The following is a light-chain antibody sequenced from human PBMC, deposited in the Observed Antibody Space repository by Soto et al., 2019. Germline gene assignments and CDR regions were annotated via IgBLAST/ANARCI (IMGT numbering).Light chain of an antibody. CDR2: GAS. CDR3: QQYGSSQIT. Sequence: EIVMTQSPATLSVSPGERATLSCRASQSVDNYLDWYQQKPGQAPRLLIYGASSRATGIPDRFSGSGSGTDFTLTISRLEPEDFAVYYCQQYGSSQITFGQGTRLEIK. J-gene: IGKJ5*01. V-gene: IGKV3-20*01. CDR1: QSVDNY.